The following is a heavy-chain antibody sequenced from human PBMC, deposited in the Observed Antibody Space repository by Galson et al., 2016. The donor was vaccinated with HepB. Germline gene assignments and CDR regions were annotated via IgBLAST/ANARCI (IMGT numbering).Heavy chain of an antibody. V-gene: IGHV3-66*01. J-gene: IGHJ4*02. CDR2: IYSSGTT. CDR3: AREKGGHVTGETLRPFDC. D-gene: IGHD3-16*01. Sequence: SLRLSCAASGFTVSSNYMNWVRQAPGKGLEWVSVIYSSGTTYYADSVKGRFTISRDISKNALYLQMNSLSAEATAVYYCAREKGGHVTGETLRPFDCWGRGTQVTVSS. CDR1: GFTVSSNY.